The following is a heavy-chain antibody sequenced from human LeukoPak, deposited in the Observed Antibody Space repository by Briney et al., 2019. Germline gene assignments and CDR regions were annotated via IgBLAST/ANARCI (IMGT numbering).Heavy chain of an antibody. CDR3: VHGWFGELYGVY. V-gene: IGHV1-8*01. CDR2: MNPNSGNT. J-gene: IGHJ4*02. D-gene: IGHD3-10*01. CDR1: GYTFTSYD. Sequence: GASVKVSCKASGYTFTSYDINWVRQATGQGLEWMGWMNPNSGNTGYAQKFQGRVTMTRNTSISTAYMELSSLRSEDTAVYYCVHGWFGELYGVYWGQGTLVTVSS.